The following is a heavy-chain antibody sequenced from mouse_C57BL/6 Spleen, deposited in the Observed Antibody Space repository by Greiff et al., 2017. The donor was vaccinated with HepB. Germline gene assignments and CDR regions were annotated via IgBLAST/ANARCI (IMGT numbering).Heavy chain of an antibody. CDR1: GYTFTSYW. D-gene: IGHD2-5*01. CDR2: IDPSDSYT. Sequence: QVQLQQPGAELVMPGASVKLSCKASGYTFTSYWMHWVKQRPGQGLEWIGEIDPSDSYTNYNQKFKGKSTLTVDKSSSTAYMQLSSLTSEDSAVYYCARRGSNYIYYAMVYWGQGTSVTVSS. CDR3: ARRGSNYIYYAMVY. J-gene: IGHJ4*01. V-gene: IGHV1-69*01.